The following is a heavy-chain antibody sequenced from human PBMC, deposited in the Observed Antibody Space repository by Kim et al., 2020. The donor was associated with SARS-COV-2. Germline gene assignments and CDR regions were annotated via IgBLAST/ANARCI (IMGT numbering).Heavy chain of an antibody. CDR3: AREGIAAAGTGYYYYGMDV. CDR2: ISYDGSNK. CDR1: GFTFSSYG. Sequence: GGSLRLSCAASGFTFSSYGMHWVRQAPGKGLEWVAVISYDGSNKYYADSVKGRFTISRDNSKNTLYLQMNSLRAEDTAVYYCAREGIAAAGTGYYYYGMDVWGQGTTVTVSS. J-gene: IGHJ6*02. V-gene: IGHV3-33*05. D-gene: IGHD6-13*01.